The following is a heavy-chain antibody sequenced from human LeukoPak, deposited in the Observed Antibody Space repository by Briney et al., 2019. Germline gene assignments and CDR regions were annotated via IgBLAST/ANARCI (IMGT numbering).Heavy chain of an antibody. D-gene: IGHD6-6*01. Sequence: GGSLRLSCAASGFTFSNYAMSWVRQAPGKGLEWVSGISGSDGGTYYADSVKGRFTISRDNSKNTVYLQMNTLRAEDTAVYYCAKGEDGFEYYYYMDAWGEGTTVTVSS. J-gene: IGHJ6*03. CDR2: ISGSDGGT. V-gene: IGHV3-23*01. CDR1: GFTFSNYA. CDR3: AKGEDGFEYYYYMDA.